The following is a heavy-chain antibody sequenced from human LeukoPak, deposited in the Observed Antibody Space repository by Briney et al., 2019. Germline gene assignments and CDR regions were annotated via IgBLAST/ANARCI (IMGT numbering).Heavy chain of an antibody. D-gene: IGHD4-17*01. J-gene: IGHJ4*02. CDR1: GGAFSGYS. V-gene: IGHV4-34*01. CDR2: VDPNGTT. CDR3: ARGRSYEYGDYDY. Sequence: SETLSLTCAVYGGAFSGYSWSWIRQPPGKGLEWIGEVDPNGTTNYNPSLKSRVTVSVDTSENQFSLNLKSVTAADTAVYYCARGRSYEYGDYDYWGQGTLVTVSS.